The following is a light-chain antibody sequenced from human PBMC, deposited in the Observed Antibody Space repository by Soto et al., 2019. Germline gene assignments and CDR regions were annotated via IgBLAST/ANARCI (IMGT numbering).Light chain of an antibody. CDR1: QSISSY. V-gene: IGKV1-39*01. CDR3: QQSYRTPMYT. J-gene: IGKJ2*01. CDR2: AAS. Sequence: DIQMTQSPSSLSASVGDRVTITCRASQSISSYLNWYQQKPGKAPKRLIYAASSLQSGVPSRFSGIGSGTHFTLTISSLQPEDFATYYCQQSYRTPMYTFGQGTKLEIK.